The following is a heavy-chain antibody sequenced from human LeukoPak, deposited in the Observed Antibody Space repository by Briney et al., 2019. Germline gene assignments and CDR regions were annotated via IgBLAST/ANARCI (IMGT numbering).Heavy chain of an antibody. CDR3: ARELVVVPAAISWGGWFDP. J-gene: IGHJ5*02. V-gene: IGHV1-69*05. CDR2: IIPIFGTA. D-gene: IGHD2-2*02. Sequence: SVKVSCKASGGTFSSYAISWVRQAPGQGLEWMGRIIPIFGTANYAQKFQGRVTITTDESTSTAYMELSSLRSEDTAVYYCARELVVVPAAISWGGWFDPWGQGTLVTVSS. CDR1: GGTFSSYA.